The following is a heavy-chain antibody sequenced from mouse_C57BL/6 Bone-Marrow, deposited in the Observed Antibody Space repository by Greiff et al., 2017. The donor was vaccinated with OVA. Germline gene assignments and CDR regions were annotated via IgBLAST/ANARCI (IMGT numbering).Heavy chain of an antibody. Sequence: QVQLQQSGAELVRPGTSVKVSCKASGYAFTNYLIEWVKQRPGQGLEWIGVINPGSGGTNYNEKFKGKATLTADKSSSTAYMQLSSLTSEDSAVYCCARYPMGLRGRGFDYWGQGTTLTVSA. V-gene: IGHV1-54*01. D-gene: IGHD2-4*01. CDR1: GYAFTNYL. J-gene: IGHJ2*01. CDR3: ARYPMGLRGRGFDY. CDR2: INPGSGGT.